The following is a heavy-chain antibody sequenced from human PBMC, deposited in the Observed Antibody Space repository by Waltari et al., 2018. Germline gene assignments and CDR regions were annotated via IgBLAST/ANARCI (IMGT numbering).Heavy chain of an antibody. CDR1: GYTFTSYG. CDR3: ARDPRQWLSHNWFDP. V-gene: IGHV1-18*01. D-gene: IGHD6-19*01. Sequence: QVQLVQSGGEMKTPGASVKVSCKASGYTFTSYGISWVRHAPGQRLEWLGWMNGHYGKTIYAVKFHDRGTMTTDTSTNTAYMELMSLRFDDTAVDYCARDPRQWLSHNWFDPWGQGTLVTVSS. CDR2: MNGHYGKT. J-gene: IGHJ5*02.